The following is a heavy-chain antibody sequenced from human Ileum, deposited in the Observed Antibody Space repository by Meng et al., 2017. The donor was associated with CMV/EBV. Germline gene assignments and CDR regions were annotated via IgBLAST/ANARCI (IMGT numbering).Heavy chain of an antibody. Sequence: GESLKISCVASGSTFSSYWMTWVRQAPGKGLEWVANIKQDGSAINYVDSVKGRFTISRDNAKNSLCLQMNSLRVEDTAVYYCAKGSGYLIDYWGQGTLVTVSS. J-gene: IGHJ4*02. CDR1: GSTFSSYW. CDR3: AKGSGYLIDY. CDR2: IKQDGSAI. V-gene: IGHV3-7*01. D-gene: IGHD3-3*01.